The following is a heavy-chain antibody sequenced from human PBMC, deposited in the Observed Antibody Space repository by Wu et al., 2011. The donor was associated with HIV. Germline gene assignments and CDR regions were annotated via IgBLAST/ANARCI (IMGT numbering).Heavy chain of an antibody. Sequence: QVQLVQSGTEGEEAWGLSESFLQDIWLHLHHLLYLLGCGQGPWDKGLEWMGIIKPGTGDTTYAQKFQGRVTLTRDTSTSIVYMDLSSLKFEDTAVYFCARVTPYCSGITCHGGYSPYWGQGTLVTVSS. CDR3: ARVTPYCSGITCHGGYSPY. CDR2: IKPGTGDT. D-gene: IGHD2-15*01. J-gene: IGHJ4*02. CDR1: LHLHHLL. V-gene: IGHV1-46*01.